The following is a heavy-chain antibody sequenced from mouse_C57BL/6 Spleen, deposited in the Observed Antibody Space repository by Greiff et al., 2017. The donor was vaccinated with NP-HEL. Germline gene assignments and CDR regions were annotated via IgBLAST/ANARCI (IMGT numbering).Heavy chain of an antibody. D-gene: IGHD1-1*01. CDR1: GYTFTSYW. CDR3: ARYGDWYFDV. V-gene: IGHV1-52*01. J-gene: IGHJ1*03. CDR2: IDPSDSET. Sequence: QVQLQQPRAELVRPGSSVKLSCKASGYTFTSYWMHWVKQRPIQGLEWIGNIDPSDSETHYNQKFKDKATLTVDKSSSTAYMQLSSLTSEDSAVYYCARYGDWYFDVWGTGTTVTVSS.